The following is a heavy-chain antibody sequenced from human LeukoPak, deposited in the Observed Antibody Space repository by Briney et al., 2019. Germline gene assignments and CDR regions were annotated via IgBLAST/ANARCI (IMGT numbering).Heavy chain of an antibody. CDR2: MSGTGGYT. CDR1: GFTFSSYA. Sequence: GGSLRLSCAASGFTFSSYAMSWVRQAPGKGLEWVSAMSGTGGYTYYADSVKGRFTISRDNAKNSLYLQMNSLRAEDTAVYYCARGYYDFWSAPFDYWGQGTLVTVSS. D-gene: IGHD3-3*01. CDR3: ARGYYDFWSAPFDY. J-gene: IGHJ4*02. V-gene: IGHV3-21*01.